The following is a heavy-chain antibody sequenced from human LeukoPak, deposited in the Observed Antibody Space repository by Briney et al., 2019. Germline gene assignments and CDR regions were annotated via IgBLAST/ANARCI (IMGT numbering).Heavy chain of an antibody. CDR2: IYHSGST. CDR3: AGLHPGIAVAGYPDY. V-gene: IGHV4-38-2*01. J-gene: IGHJ4*02. Sequence: SETLSLTCAVSGYSISSGYYWGWIRQPPGKGLEWIGSIYHSGSTYYNPSLKSRVTISVDTSKNQFSLKLSSVTAADTAVYYCAGLHPGIAVAGYPDYWGQGTLVTVSS. D-gene: IGHD6-19*01. CDR1: GYSISSGYY.